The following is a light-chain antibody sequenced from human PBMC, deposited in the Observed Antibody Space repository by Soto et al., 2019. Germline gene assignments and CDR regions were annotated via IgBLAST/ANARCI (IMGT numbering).Light chain of an antibody. Sequence: SALTQPRSVAGSPGQSVTISCTGTNXDVGCCNYVSWYQQHPAKAPKLMIYDFTTRPSGVPDPFSGSKSGNTASLTISGLQAEDEADYYCSSHAGSSVVFGTGTKVTVL. V-gene: IGLV2-11*01. J-gene: IGLJ1*01. CDR2: DFT. CDR1: NXDVGCCNY. CDR3: SSHAGSSVV.